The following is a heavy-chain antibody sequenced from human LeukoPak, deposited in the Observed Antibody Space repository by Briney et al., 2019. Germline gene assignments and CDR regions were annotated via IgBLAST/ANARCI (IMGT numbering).Heavy chain of an antibody. CDR3: ARDHYGSGSRLDY. CDR2: IYTSGST. J-gene: IGHJ4*02. V-gene: IGHV4-61*02. Sequence: PSETLSVNCTVSGGSISSGSYYWSWIRQPAGKGLEWIGRIYTSGSTNYNPSLKSRVTISVGTSKNQFSLKLSSVTAADTAVYYCARDHYGSGSRLDYWGQGTLVTVSS. CDR1: GGSISSGSYY. D-gene: IGHD3-10*01.